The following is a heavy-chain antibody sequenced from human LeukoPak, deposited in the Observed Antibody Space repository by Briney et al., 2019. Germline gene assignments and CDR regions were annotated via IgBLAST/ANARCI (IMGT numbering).Heavy chain of an antibody. CDR3: AKDPQWLRLGGRDYYYYMDV. J-gene: IGHJ6*03. D-gene: IGHD5-12*01. CDR2: IRFDGSNK. V-gene: IGHV3-30*02. Sequence: GVSLRLSCAAPRFTFSSYGMYWVRQAPGKGLEWVAFIRFDGSNKYYANSVKGRFTISRDNSNNTLYLQMNSLRAEDTAVYYCAKDPQWLRLGGRDYYYYMDVWGKGTTVTVSS. CDR1: RFTFSSYG.